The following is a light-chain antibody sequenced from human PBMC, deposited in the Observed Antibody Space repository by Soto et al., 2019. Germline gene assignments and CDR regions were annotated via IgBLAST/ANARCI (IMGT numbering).Light chain of an antibody. Sequence: DIQMTQSPSTLSASVGDRVTITCRASESISSCLAWYQQKQGKAPKLLIYAASSLESGVLSRFSCSGSGTEFALTISSRQPDDFATYYCHQYNSYPMYTFGQGTKLEIK. CDR2: AAS. CDR1: ESISSC. J-gene: IGKJ2*01. V-gene: IGKV1-5*01. CDR3: HQYNSYPMYT.